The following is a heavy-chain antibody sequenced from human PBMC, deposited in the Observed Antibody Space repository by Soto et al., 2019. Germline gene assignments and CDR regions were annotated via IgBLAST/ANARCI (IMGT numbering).Heavy chain of an antibody. V-gene: IGHV3-30*03. CDR3: ARVLRFLEWSKVNCGMDV. CDR1: GFTFSSYG. Sequence: GGSLRLSCAASGFTFSSYGMHWVRQAPGKGLEWVAVISYDGSNKYYADSVKGRFTISRDNSKNTLYLQMNSLRAEDTAVYYCARVLRFLEWSKVNCGMDVWGQGTTVTVSS. J-gene: IGHJ6*02. D-gene: IGHD3-3*01. CDR2: ISYDGSNK.